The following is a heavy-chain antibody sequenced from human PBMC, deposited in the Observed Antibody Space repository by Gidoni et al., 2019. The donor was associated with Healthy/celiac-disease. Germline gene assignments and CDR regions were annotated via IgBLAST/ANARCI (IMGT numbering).Heavy chain of an antibody. CDR1: GFTFDDYA. CDR2: ISWNSGSI. Sequence: EVQLVESGGGLVQPGRSLRLSCAASGFTFDDYAMLWGRQAPGKGLEGVSGISWNSGSIGYADSVKGRFTISRDNAKNSLYLQMNSLRAEDTALYYCAKDQADEITMVRALPNRYFDYWGQGTLVTVSS. J-gene: IGHJ4*02. D-gene: IGHD3-10*01. CDR3: AKDQADEITMVRALPNRYFDY. V-gene: IGHV3-9*01.